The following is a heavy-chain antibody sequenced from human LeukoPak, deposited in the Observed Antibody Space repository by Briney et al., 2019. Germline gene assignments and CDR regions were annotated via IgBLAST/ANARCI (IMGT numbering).Heavy chain of an antibody. J-gene: IGHJ6*02. Sequence: GGSLRLSCAASGFTFSTCCMHWVRQAPGKGLVWVARLKNDGITTTYADSVKGRFTISRDNAKNTVYLQMDSLRAEDTAVYYCASFGRNGYVYTMDVWGQGTTVTVPS. CDR3: ASFGRNGYVYTMDV. D-gene: IGHD3-16*01. CDR1: GFTFSTCC. V-gene: IGHV3-74*01. CDR2: LKNDGITT.